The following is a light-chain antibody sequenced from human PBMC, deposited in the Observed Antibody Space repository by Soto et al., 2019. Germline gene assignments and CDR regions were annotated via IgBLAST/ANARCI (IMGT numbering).Light chain of an antibody. J-gene: IGKJ1*01. Sequence: EIVLTQSPATLSLSPGERATLSCRASQSVSSYLVWYQQKPGQAPRLLIYDASNRATGIPARFSGSGSGTDVTLTISSLEPEDFAVYYCQQRSNWPPWTFGQGTKVEIK. CDR3: QQRSNWPPWT. V-gene: IGKV3-11*01. CDR1: QSVSSY. CDR2: DAS.